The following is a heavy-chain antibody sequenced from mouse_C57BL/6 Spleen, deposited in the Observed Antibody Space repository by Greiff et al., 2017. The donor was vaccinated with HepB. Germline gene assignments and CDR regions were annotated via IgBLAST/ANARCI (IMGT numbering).Heavy chain of an antibody. J-gene: IGHJ4*01. Sequence: EVKLVESGGGLVKPGGSLKLSCAASGFTFSDYGMHWVRQAPEKGLEWVAYISSGSSTIYYADTVKGRYTISRDNAKNTLFLQLTSLRSEDTAMYYCARDGRNYYAMDYWGQGTSVNVSS. CDR1: GFTFSDYG. V-gene: IGHV5-17*01. CDR2: ISSGSSTI. CDR3: ARDGRNYYAMDY. D-gene: IGHD1-1*01.